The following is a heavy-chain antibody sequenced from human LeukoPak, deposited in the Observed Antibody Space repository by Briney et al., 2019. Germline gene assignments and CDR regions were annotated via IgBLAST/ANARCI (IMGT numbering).Heavy chain of an antibody. CDR3: ARVWGSSWYLGYYYYYYMDV. D-gene: IGHD6-13*01. CDR2: ISSSSRYI. V-gene: IGHV3-21*01. Sequence: PGGSLRLACAASGLTLSSYSTKWVRQAPGKGRGWVSSISSSSRYIYYADSVKGPLTISRANAKNSLYMKMNSLKAEDTAVYYCARVWGSSWYLGYYYYYYMDVWGKGTTVTISS. CDR1: GLTLSSYS. J-gene: IGHJ6*03.